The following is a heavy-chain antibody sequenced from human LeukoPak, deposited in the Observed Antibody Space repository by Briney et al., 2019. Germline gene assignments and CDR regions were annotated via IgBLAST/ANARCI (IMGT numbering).Heavy chain of an antibody. D-gene: IGHD3-16*01. CDR1: GFTFSNAW. CDR3: ARGGGLDV. CDR2: INHNGNVN. J-gene: IGHJ6*02. V-gene: IGHV3-7*03. Sequence: GGSLRLSCAVSGFTFSNAWMNWARQAPGKGLEWVASINHNGNVNYYVDSVKGRFTISRDNAKNSLYLQMSNLRAEDTAVYFCARGGGLDVWGQGATVTVSS.